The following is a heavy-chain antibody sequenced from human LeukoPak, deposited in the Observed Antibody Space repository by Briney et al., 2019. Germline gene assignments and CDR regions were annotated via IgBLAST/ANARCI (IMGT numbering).Heavy chain of an antibody. CDR3: ATPYPREYCSSTTCYFNY. CDR1: GYSFSSYW. Sequence: GESLKISCKASGYSFSSYWIGWVRQMPGKGLECMGNIYPGDSDTRYSPSFQGQVTISVDKSINTAYLQWSSLKASDTAMYYCATPYPREYCSSTTCYFNYWGQGTLVTVSS. J-gene: IGHJ4*02. V-gene: IGHV5-51*01. D-gene: IGHD2-2*01. CDR2: IYPGDSDT.